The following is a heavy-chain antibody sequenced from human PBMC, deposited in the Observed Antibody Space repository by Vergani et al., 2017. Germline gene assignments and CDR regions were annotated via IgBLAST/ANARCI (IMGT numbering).Heavy chain of an antibody. CDR2: IYYSGST. J-gene: IGHJ5*02. D-gene: IGHD6-6*01. CDR1: GGSVSSGSYY. CDR3: ARDPDFEYSSSSDWFDP. Sequence: QVQLQESGPGLVKPSETLSLTCTVSGGSVSSGSYYWSWIRQPPGKGLEWIGYIYYSGSTNYNPSLKSRVTISVDTSKNQFSLKLSSVTAADTAVYYCARDPDFEYSSSSDWFDPWGQGTLVTVSS. V-gene: IGHV4-61*01.